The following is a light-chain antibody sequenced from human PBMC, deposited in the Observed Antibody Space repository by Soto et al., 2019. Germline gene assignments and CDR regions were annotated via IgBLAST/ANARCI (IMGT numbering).Light chain of an antibody. CDR2: GAS. V-gene: IGKV3D-15*01. J-gene: IGKJ4*01. CDR3: QQYDNWPPRIT. CDR1: QSVSSY. Sequence: EIVMTQSPATLSVSPGEGVTLSCRASQSVSSYLAWYQQKPGQAPRLLIYGASKRASGVPARFSGSGSGTEFTLTISSLQSEDFAVYYCQQYDNWPPRITFGGGTKVEMK.